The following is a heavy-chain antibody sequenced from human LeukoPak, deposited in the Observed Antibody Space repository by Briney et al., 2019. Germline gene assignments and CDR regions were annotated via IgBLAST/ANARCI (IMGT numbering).Heavy chain of an antibody. D-gene: IGHD5-12*01. CDR3: ARDIHPMEVAKDAFDI. V-gene: IGHV3-21*01. CDR2: ISSSSSYI. CDR1: GFTFSSYS. Sequence: GGSLRLSCAASGFTFSSYSMNWVRQAPGKGLEWVSSISSSSSYIYYADSVKGRFTIFRDNAKNSLYLQMNSLRAEDTAVYYCARDIHPMEVAKDAFDIWGQGTMVTVSS. J-gene: IGHJ3*02.